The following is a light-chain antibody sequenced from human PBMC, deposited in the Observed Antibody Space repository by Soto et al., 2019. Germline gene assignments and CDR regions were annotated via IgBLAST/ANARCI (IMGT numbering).Light chain of an antibody. CDR3: PQYGSSAWT. V-gene: IGKV3-20*01. J-gene: IGKJ1*01. CDR2: GAS. CDR1: QSVRSSY. Sequence: EIGLTQSPGTLSLSPGERATLSCRASQSVRSSYLAWYQQKPGQDPRLLIYGASSRATGIPDRFSGSGSGTDFTLTISRLEPEDFAVFYCPQYGSSAWTFGQGTQVEIK.